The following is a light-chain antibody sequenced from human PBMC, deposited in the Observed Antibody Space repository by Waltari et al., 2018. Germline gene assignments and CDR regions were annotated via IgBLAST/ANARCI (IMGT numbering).Light chain of an antibody. CDR2: AAS. Sequence: DIQMTQSPSSLSASVGDRVTITCRASQSINNYLNWYQQKPGKAPKLLIHAASRFQSGVPSRFRGSASGTDYTLTISSLQSEDSGTYYCQQSYGAPPTFAGGTTVEI. CDR1: QSINNY. J-gene: IGKJ4*01. CDR3: QQSYGAPPT. V-gene: IGKV1-39*01.